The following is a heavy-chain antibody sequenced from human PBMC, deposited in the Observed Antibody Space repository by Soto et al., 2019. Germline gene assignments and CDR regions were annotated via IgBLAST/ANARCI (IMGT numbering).Heavy chain of an antibody. CDR2: INHSGST. D-gene: IGHD3-3*01. CDR3: AITIFGVAPIDY. V-gene: IGHV4-34*01. CDR1: GGSFSGYY. Sequence: SETLSLTCAVYGGSFSGYYWSWIRQPPGKGLEWIGEINHSGSTNYNPSLKSRVTISVDTSKNQFSLKLSSVTAADTAVYYCAITIFGVAPIDYWGQGTLVTVSS. J-gene: IGHJ4*02.